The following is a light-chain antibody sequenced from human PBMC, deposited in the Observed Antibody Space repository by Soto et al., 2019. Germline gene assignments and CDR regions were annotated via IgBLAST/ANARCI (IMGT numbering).Light chain of an antibody. J-gene: IGKJ1*01. CDR3: QQYHIYSGT. Sequence: DIQLTQSPSTLSASVGDTVTITCRASQRVGSWLAWYQQRPGKPPNLLIYKASTLASGVPSRFSGSGSGTEFTLTINSLQPDDFATYYCQQYHIYSGTFGQGTKVDIK. V-gene: IGKV1-5*03. CDR2: KAS. CDR1: QRVGSW.